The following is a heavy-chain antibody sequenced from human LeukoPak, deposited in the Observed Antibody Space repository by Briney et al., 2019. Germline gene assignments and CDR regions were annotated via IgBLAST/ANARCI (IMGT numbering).Heavy chain of an antibody. CDR3: VRDGGVSGYDLLDY. D-gene: IGHD5-12*01. CDR1: GFTFSNYW. Sequence: GGSLRLSSAASGFTFSNYWMTWVRQAPGKGLEWVAHINQDGSEEHYMDSVKARFTISRDNAKNSLSLQMNSLRAEDTAVYYCVRDGGVSGYDLLDYWGQGTLVTVPS. V-gene: IGHV3-7*01. CDR2: INQDGSEE. J-gene: IGHJ4*02.